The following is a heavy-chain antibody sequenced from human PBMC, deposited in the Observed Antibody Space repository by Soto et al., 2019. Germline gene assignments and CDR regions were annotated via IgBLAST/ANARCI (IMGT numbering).Heavy chain of an antibody. V-gene: IGHV1-69*01. D-gene: IGHD5-12*01. CDR2: IIPIFGTA. CDR1: GGTFSSYA. CDR3: ARDWEEMATIGPFDY. J-gene: IGHJ4*02. Sequence: QVQLVQSGAEVKKPGSSVKVSCKASGGTFSSYAISWVRQAPGQGLEWMGGIIPIFGTAKYAQKFQGRVTITADESTSTAYMELSSLRSEDTAVYYCARDWEEMATIGPFDYWGQGTLVTVSS.